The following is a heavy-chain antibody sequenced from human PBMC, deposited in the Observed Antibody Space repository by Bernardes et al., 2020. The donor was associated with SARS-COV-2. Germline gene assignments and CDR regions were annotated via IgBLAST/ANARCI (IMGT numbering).Heavy chain of an antibody. Sequence: GGSLFLSCEASGFNFSDHWMHWVRQAPGKGLVWVARINSGGGTTNYADSVKGRFTISRDNAKNTLYLQMSSLSAEDTAVYYCTRGPISGYGSFGVWGQGTLVTGSS. CDR2: INSGGGTT. V-gene: IGHV3-74*01. CDR1: GFNFSDHW. J-gene: IGHJ4*02. CDR3: TRGPISGYGSFGV. D-gene: IGHD3-22*01.